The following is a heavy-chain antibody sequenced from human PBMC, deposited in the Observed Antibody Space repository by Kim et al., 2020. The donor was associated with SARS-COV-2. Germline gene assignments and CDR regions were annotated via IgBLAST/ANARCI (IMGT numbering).Heavy chain of an antibody. J-gene: IGHJ2*01. Sequence: YSPSLKSRVTISVDTSKNQFSLKLSSVTAADTAVYYCAADYAILTGYFYLWGRGTLVTVSS. D-gene: IGHD3-9*01. CDR3: AADYAILTGYFYL. V-gene: IGHV4-31*02.